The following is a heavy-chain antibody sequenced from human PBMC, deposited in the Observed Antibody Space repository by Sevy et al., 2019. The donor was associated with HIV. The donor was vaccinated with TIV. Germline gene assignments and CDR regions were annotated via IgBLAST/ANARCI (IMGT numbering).Heavy chain of an antibody. Sequence: GGSLRLSCAASGFSLSSYAMSWVRQAPGKGLEWVSAISRSGGSTYYADSVKGRFTISRDNSKNTLYLQMNSLRAEDTAVYYCAKEERALLWLPDAFDIWGQGAMVTVSS. D-gene: IGHD3-10*01. V-gene: IGHV3-23*01. CDR3: AKEERALLWLPDAFDI. CDR1: GFSLSSYA. CDR2: ISRSGGST. J-gene: IGHJ3*02.